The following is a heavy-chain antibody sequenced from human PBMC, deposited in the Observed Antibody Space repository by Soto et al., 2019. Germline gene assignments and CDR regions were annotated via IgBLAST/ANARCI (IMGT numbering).Heavy chain of an antibody. J-gene: IGHJ4*02. D-gene: IGHD4-4*01. CDR1: GFTFSSYA. V-gene: IGHV3-23*01. CDR3: AKPGELTTVTTYFDY. Sequence: GGSLRLSCAASGFTFSSYAMSWVRQAPGKGLEWVSAISGSGGSTYYADSVKGRFTISRDNSKNTLYLQMNSLRAEDTAVYYCAKPGELTTVTTYFDYWGQGTLVTVSS. CDR2: ISGSGGST.